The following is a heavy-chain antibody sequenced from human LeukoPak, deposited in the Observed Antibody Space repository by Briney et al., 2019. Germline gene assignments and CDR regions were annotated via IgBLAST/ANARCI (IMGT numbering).Heavy chain of an antibody. J-gene: IGHJ6*03. Sequence: SEILSLTCTVSGGSISSSSYYWVWIRQPPGKGLEWIGSIYYSGSTYYNPSLKSRVTISVDTSKNQFSLKLSSVTAADTAVYYCARGVDYSNYYYMDVWGKGTTVTVSS. D-gene: IGHD4-11*01. CDR3: ARGVDYSNYYYMDV. V-gene: IGHV4-39*07. CDR2: IYYSGST. CDR1: GGSISSSSYY.